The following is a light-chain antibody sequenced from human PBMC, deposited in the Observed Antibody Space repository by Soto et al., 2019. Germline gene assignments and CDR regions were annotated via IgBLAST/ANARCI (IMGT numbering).Light chain of an antibody. J-gene: IGKJ5*01. V-gene: IGKV3-20*01. Sequence: EIVLTQSPGTLSLSPGERATLSCRASQSVSSSYLAWYQQKPGQAPRLLLYGASRRATGIPDRFSGSGSGTDFTLIISRLEPEDFAVYYCQQYGDSPEFGQGTRLEIK. CDR3: QQYGDSPE. CDR2: GAS. CDR1: QSVSSSY.